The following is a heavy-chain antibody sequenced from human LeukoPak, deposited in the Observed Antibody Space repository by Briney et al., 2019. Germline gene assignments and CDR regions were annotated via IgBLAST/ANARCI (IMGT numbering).Heavy chain of an antibody. Sequence: GGSLRLSCAASGFTFSSYGMHWVRQAPGKGLEWVAVIWYDGSNKYYADSVKGRFTISRDNSKNTLYLQMNSLRAEDTAVYYCARGSPSTYTTNWFDPWGQGTLVTVSS. J-gene: IGHJ5*02. CDR3: ARGSPSTYTTNWFDP. CDR2: IWYDGSNK. V-gene: IGHV3-33*01. D-gene: IGHD2-2*02. CDR1: GFTFSSYG.